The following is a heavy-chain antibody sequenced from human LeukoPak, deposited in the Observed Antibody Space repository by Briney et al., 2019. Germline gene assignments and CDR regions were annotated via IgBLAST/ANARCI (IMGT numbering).Heavy chain of an antibody. D-gene: IGHD3-10*01. J-gene: IGHJ5*02. CDR2: INPSGGST. Sequence: ASVKVSCKASGGTFSSYAISWVRQAPRQGLEWMGIINPSGGSTSYAQKFQGRVTVTRDRSTSTVYMELSSLRSEDTAVYYCARGMVRGSNWFDPGAREPWSPSPQ. V-gene: IGHV1-46*01. CDR3: ARGMVRGSNWFDP. CDR1: GGTFSSYA.